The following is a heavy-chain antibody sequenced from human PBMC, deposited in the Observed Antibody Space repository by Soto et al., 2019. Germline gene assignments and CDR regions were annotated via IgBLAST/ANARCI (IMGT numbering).Heavy chain of an antibody. V-gene: IGHV1-46*01. CDR2: INPSGGGT. CDR3: TKPRSSLQWPPFDP. Sequence: GASVKVSCKASGYMFTSYYMHWVRQAPGQGLEWMGIINPSGGGTSYAQKFQGRVTMTRDTSTTTVYMELSSLRSEDTAVYYCTKPRSSLQWPPFDPWGHGTLVTVSS. CDR1: GYMFTSYY. J-gene: IGHJ5*02. D-gene: IGHD6-19*01.